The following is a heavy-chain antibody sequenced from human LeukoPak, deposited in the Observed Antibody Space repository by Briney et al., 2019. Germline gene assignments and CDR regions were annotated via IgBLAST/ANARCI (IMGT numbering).Heavy chain of an antibody. CDR3: ARGAYGDYDHFDY. CDR1: GFTFSSYA. Sequence: PGGSLRLSCAASGFTFSSYAMSWVRQAPGKELERVSAISGSGGSTYYADSVKGRFTISRDNSKNTLYLQMNSLRAEDTAVYYCARGAYGDYDHFDYWGQGTLVTVSS. J-gene: IGHJ4*02. V-gene: IGHV3-23*01. CDR2: ISGSGGST. D-gene: IGHD4-17*01.